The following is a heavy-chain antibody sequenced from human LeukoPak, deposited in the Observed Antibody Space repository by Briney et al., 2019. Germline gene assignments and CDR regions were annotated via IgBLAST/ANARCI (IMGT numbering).Heavy chain of an antibody. CDR3: ARESGALRFLEWLYTKPYNWFDP. CDR1: GYTFTSYY. D-gene: IGHD3-3*01. Sequence: ASVKVSCKASGYTFTSYYMHWVRQAPGQGLEWMGIINPSGGSTSYAQKFQGRVTMTRDTSTSTVYMELSGLRSEDTAVYYCARESGALRFLEWLYTKPYNWFDPWGQGTLVTVSS. V-gene: IGHV1-46*01. CDR2: INPSGGST. J-gene: IGHJ5*02.